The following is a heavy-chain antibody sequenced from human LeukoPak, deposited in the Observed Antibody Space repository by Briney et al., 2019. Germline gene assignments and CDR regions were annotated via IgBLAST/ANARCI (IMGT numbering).Heavy chain of an antibody. J-gene: IGHJ4*02. CDR2: INHSGST. Sequence: SETLSLTCAVYGGSFSGYYWSWIRQPPGKGLEWIGEINHSGSTNYNPSLKSRVTISVDTSKNQFSLKLSSVTAADTAVYYCARITRRGGHYWGQGTLVTVSS. D-gene: IGHD3-10*01. CDR1: GGSFSGYY. CDR3: ARITRRGGHY. V-gene: IGHV4-34*01.